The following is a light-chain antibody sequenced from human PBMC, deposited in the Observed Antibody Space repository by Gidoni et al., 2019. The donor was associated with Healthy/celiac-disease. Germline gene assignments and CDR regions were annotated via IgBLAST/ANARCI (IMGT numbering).Light chain of an antibody. Sequence: QSALTQPAPLSASPRQAITISCTGTSSDVGGYNYVSWYQQHPGKAPKLMIYDVSNRPSGVSNRFSGSKSGNTASLTISGLQAEDEADYYCSSYTSSSTLVFGGGTKLTVL. CDR3: SSYTSSSTLV. CDR2: DVS. CDR1: SSDVGGYNY. J-gene: IGLJ2*01. V-gene: IGLV2-14*01.